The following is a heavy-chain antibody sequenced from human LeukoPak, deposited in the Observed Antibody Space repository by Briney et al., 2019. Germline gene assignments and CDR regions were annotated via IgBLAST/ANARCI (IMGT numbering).Heavy chain of an antibody. CDR2: ISYSGST. Sequence: SETLSLTCTVSGDSISSSDYYWGCIRQPPGKGLGWIGTISYSGSTYYNPSLQSRVTISVDTSKNQFSLELSSVTAADTAVYYCARGSRRLADFHYWGQGTLVTVSS. CDR3: ARGSRRLADFHY. V-gene: IGHV4-39*01. D-gene: IGHD1-26*01. J-gene: IGHJ4*02. CDR1: GDSISSSDYY.